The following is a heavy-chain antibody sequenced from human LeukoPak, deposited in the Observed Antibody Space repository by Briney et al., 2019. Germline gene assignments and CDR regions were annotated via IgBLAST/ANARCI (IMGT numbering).Heavy chain of an antibody. Sequence: ASVKVSCKASGYTFTGYYMHWVRQAPGQGLEWLGWIRGDTGDTDSPQKFQGRVTMTRGTSTNTAYLELSRLKYDDTATYFCARVRGNSCDYWGQGTLVTVSS. J-gene: IGHJ4*02. CDR3: ARVRGNSCDY. CDR1: GYTFTGYY. D-gene: IGHD6-13*01. CDR2: IRGDTGDT. V-gene: IGHV1-2*02.